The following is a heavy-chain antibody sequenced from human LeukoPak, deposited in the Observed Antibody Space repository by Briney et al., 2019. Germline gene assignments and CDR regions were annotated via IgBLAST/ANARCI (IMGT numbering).Heavy chain of an antibody. V-gene: IGHV4-39*02. D-gene: IGHD4-17*01. CDR2: MYNSGST. Sequence: SETLSLTCTVSGGSISSSSYYWGWIRQPPGKGLEWIGSMYNSGSTYYNPSLKSRITISVDTSKKQFSLKLSSVTAADTAVYYCARGGDYGDGNWFDPWGQGTLVTVSS. CDR1: GGSISSSSYY. J-gene: IGHJ5*02. CDR3: ARGGDYGDGNWFDP.